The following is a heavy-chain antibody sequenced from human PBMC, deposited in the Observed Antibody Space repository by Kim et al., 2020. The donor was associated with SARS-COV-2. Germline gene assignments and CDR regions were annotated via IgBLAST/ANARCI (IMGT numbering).Heavy chain of an antibody. V-gene: IGHV3-23*01. Sequence: GGSLRLSCTASGFTLGTYAMSWVRQAPGKGLEWVSFISNGGGITYFADSVKGRFAISRDNSKNTLYLQMGSLRAEDTAIYYCARGAGSDYWGQGALVTVSS. CDR3: ARGAGSDY. D-gene: IGHD6-13*01. CDR1: GFTLGTYA. J-gene: IGHJ4*02. CDR2: ISNGGGIT.